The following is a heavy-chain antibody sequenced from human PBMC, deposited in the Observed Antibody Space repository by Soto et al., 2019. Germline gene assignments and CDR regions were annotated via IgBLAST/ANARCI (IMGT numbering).Heavy chain of an antibody. CDR2: IWYDGTQK. CDR3: ARAGGTTVTGLWHFDS. J-gene: IGHJ4*02. CDR1: GFTFNTYS. Sequence: QVQLEESGGGVVQPGRSLRLSCEASGFTFNTYSMHWVRQPPGKGLEWLAAIWYDGTQKYYADSVKGRFIISRDNSKKTLDLEINSLRAEDTAVYYCARAGGTTVTGLWHFDSWGQGTLVTVSS. D-gene: IGHD4-17*01. V-gene: IGHV3-33*01.